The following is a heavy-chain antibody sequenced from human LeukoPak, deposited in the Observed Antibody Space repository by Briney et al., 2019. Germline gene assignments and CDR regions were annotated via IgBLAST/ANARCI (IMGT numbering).Heavy chain of an antibody. CDR3: ARVLATDFFDY. CDR2: IYHSGST. V-gene: IGHV4-34*01. CDR1: GGSFSGYY. J-gene: IGHJ4*02. D-gene: IGHD5-12*01. Sequence: SETLSLTCAVYGGSFSGYYWSWIRQPPGKGLEWIGEIYHSGSTNYNPSLKSRVTISVDKSKNQFSLKLSSVTAADTAVYYCARVLATDFFDYWGQGTLVTVSS.